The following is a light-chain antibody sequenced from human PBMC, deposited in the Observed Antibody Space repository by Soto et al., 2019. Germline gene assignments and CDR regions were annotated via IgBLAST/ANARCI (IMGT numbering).Light chain of an antibody. CDR1: QSIKNY. Sequence: DIQMTQSPSSLSASVGDRVTITCRASQSIKNYLNWYQQKPGKAPKVLIYDASTLETGVPSRFTDSKPPTDITPTISTLQPEEFATYYSHHTSSVPHTFGQGTTVDIK. CDR2: DAS. CDR3: HHTSSVPHT. V-gene: IGKV1-39*01. J-gene: IGKJ1*01.